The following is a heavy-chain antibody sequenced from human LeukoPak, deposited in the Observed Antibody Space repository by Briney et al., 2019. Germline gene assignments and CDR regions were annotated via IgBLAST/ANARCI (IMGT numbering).Heavy chain of an antibody. Sequence: HAGGSLRLSCAASGFTVSSNYMSWVRQAPGKGLEWVSVIYSGGSTYYADSVKGRFTISRDNSKNTLYLQMNSLRAEDTAVYYCARGDYSLSSYYYYYMDVWGKGTTVTVSS. D-gene: IGHD4-11*01. J-gene: IGHJ6*03. CDR2: IYSGGST. CDR3: ARGDYSLSSYYYYYMDV. V-gene: IGHV3-53*01. CDR1: GFTVSSNY.